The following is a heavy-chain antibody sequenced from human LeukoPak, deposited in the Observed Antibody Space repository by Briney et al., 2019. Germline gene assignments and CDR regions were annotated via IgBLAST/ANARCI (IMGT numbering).Heavy chain of an antibody. CDR3: AKGQAVGETNWFDP. V-gene: IGHV4-39*07. Sequence: PGGSLRLSCAASGFTFSSYSMNWVRQPPGKGLEWIGSIYYSGSTYYNPSLKSRVTISVDTSKNQFSLKLSSVTAADTAVYYCAKGQAVGETNWFDPWGQGTLVTVSS. D-gene: IGHD2-21*01. CDR1: GFTFSSYS. J-gene: IGHJ5*02. CDR2: IYYSGST.